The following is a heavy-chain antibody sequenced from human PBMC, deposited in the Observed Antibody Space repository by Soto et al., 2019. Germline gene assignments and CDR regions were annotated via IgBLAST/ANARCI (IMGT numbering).Heavy chain of an antibody. CDR3: ARYNYGSSGYTDVTNWFDP. V-gene: IGHV4-4*07. D-gene: IGHD3-22*01. CDR1: GGSISSYY. CDR2: IYTSGST. Sequence: PSETLSLTCTVSGGSISSYYWSWIRQPAGKGLEWIGRIYTSGSTNYNPSLKSRVTMSVDTSKNQFSLKLSSVTAAGTAVYYCARYNYGSSGYTDVTNWFDPWGQGTLVTVSS. J-gene: IGHJ5*02.